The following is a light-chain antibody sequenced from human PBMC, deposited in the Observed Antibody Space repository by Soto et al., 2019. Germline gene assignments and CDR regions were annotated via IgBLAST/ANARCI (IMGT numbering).Light chain of an antibody. CDR2: AAS. Sequence: DIQMTQSPSSLSASVGDRVTITCRASQSISSYLNWYQQKPVKAPKLLIYAASSLQSGVPSRFSGGGSGTDFTPFISSLQPEDFATYYCQQSYSTPPFTFGRGTKVDIK. J-gene: IGKJ3*01. V-gene: IGKV1-39*01. CDR3: QQSYSTPPFT. CDR1: QSISSY.